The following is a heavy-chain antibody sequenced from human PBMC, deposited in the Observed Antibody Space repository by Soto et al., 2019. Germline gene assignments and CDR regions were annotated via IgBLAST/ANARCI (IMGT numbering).Heavy chain of an antibody. D-gene: IGHD1-1*01. V-gene: IGHV4-59*01. CDR1: GGSISSYY. CDR3: ARDGNLGNWYFDL. J-gene: IGHJ2*01. Sequence: QVQLQESGPGLVKPSETLSLTCTVSGGSISSYYWSWIRQPPGKGLEGIGYIYYSGSTNYNPSLKSRVTISVDTSKNHFSLKLSSVTAAATAVYYCARDGNLGNWYFDLWGRGTLVTVSS. CDR2: IYYSGST.